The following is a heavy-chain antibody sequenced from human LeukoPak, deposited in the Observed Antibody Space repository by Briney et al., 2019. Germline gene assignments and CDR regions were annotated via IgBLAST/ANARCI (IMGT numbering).Heavy chain of an antibody. CDR3: AKEATGSGGFDY. V-gene: IGHV1-2*02. D-gene: IGHD3-10*01. CDR1: GFTFTAYH. Sequence: ASVTVSCKASGFTFTAYHLHWVRQAPGQGLEWMGSINLDRRITHYAAKFQGRVTMTWDTSITTGYMDLTRLNSDDTALYFCAKEATGSGGFDYWGQGTLVTVSA. J-gene: IGHJ4*02. CDR2: INLDRRIT.